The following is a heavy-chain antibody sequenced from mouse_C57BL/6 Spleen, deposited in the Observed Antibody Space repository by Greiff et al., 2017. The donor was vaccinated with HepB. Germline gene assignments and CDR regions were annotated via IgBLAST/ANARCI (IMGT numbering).Heavy chain of an antibody. J-gene: IGHJ1*03. D-gene: IGHD1-1*01. CDR3: ARHYGSSYGWYFDV. Sequence: QVQLKQPGAELVKPGASVKMSCKASGYTFTSYWITWVKQRPGQGLEWIGDIYPGSGSTNYNEKFKSKATLTVDTSSSTAYMQLSSLTSEDSAVYYCARHYGSSYGWYFDVWGTGTTVTVSS. CDR2: IYPGSGST. CDR1: GYTFTSYW. V-gene: IGHV1-55*01.